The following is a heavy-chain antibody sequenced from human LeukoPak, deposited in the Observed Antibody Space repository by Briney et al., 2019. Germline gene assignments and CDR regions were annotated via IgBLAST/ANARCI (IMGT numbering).Heavy chain of an antibody. V-gene: IGHV4-61*02. CDR2: IYTSGST. CDR1: GGSISSGGYS. D-gene: IGHD2-15*01. CDR3: ARDSPPAYCSGGSCYFDY. J-gene: IGHJ4*02. Sequence: SQTLSLTCAVSGGSISSGGYSWSWIRQPAGKGLEWIGRIYTSGSTDYNPSLKSRVTISKDTSKNEFSLKLSSVTAADTAVYYCARDSPPAYCSGGSCYFDYWGQGTLVTVSS.